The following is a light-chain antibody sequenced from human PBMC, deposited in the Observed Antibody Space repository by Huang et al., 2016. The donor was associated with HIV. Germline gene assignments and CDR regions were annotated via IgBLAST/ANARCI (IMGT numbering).Light chain of an antibody. CDR1: QGISNS. CDR3: QQYYSTPQT. J-gene: IGKJ1*01. V-gene: IGKV1-NL1*01. Sequence: DIQMTQSPSSLSASVGDRVTITCRASQGISNSLAWYQQKPGKAPKLLLYAASRLEIGVPSRFSGSGSGTDYTLTISRLQPEDFATYYCQQYYSTPQTFGQGTKVEIK. CDR2: AAS.